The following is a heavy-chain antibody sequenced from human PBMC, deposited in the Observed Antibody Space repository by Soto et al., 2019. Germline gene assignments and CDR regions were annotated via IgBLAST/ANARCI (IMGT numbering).Heavy chain of an antibody. CDR2: ISAYNGNT. CDR1: GYTFTNYC. D-gene: IGHD3-9*01. CDR3: ASLGNDILTLGPS. J-gene: IGHJ4*02. Sequence: ASVKVSCKASGYTFTNYCISWVLQAPGQGLEWMGWISAYNGNTNYAQKLQGRVTMTTDTSTSTAYMELRSLRSDDTAVYYCASLGNDILTLGPSWGQGTLVTVSS. V-gene: IGHV1-18*01.